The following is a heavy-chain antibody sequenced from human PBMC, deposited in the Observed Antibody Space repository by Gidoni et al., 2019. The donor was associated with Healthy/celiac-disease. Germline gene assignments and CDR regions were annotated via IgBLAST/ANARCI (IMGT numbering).Heavy chain of an antibody. CDR2: IYYSGST. D-gene: IGHD3-3*01. Sequence: QLQLQESGPGLVKPSETLSLPCTVSGGSISSISYYWGWIRQPPGKGLEWIGSIYYSGSTYYNPSLKSRVTISVDTSKNQFSLKLSSVTAADTAVYYCASWNLRFLEWLPSNSYFDYWGQGTLVTVSS. CDR1: GGSISSISYY. CDR3: ASWNLRFLEWLPSNSYFDY. V-gene: IGHV4-39*01. J-gene: IGHJ4*02.